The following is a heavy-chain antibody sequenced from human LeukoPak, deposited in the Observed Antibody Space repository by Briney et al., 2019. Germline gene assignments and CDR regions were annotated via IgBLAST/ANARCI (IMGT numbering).Heavy chain of an antibody. J-gene: IGHJ6*02. V-gene: IGHV3-7*03. CDR1: GFTFSSYW. CDR3: ARGPEMGYYYYGMDV. D-gene: IGHD5-24*01. CDR2: IKQDGSEK. Sequence: GGSLRLSCAASGFTFSSYWVNWVRQAPGKGLEWVANIKQDGSEKYYVDSVKGRFTISRDNAKNSLYLQMNSLRAEDTAVYYCARGPEMGYYYYGMDVWGQGTTVTVSS.